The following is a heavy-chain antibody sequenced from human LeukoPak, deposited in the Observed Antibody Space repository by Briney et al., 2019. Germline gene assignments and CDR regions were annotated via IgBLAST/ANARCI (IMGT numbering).Heavy chain of an antibody. Sequence: PGGSLRLSCAASGFTVSSNQMSWVRQAPGKGLEWVAFIRYDGSNKYYADSVKGRFTISRDNSKNTLYLQMNSLRAEDTAVYYCAKDYGDYGSGSSFDYWGQGTLVTVSS. V-gene: IGHV3-30*02. CDR2: IRYDGSNK. CDR3: AKDYGDYGSGSSFDY. J-gene: IGHJ4*02. CDR1: GFTVSSNQ. D-gene: IGHD3-10*01.